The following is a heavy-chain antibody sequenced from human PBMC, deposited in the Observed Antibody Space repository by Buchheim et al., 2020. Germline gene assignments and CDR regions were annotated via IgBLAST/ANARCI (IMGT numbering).Heavy chain of an antibody. CDR3: ARGIAVAGSSPDYFDY. Sequence: QVQLQESGPGLVKPSQTLSLTCTVSGGSISSGGYYWSWIRHHPGKGLEWIGYIYYSGSTYYNPSLKSRVAISVDTSKNQFSLHLTSVTAADTAVYYCARGIAVAGSSPDYFDYWGQGTL. V-gene: IGHV4-31*03. D-gene: IGHD6-19*01. CDR2: IYYSGST. CDR1: GGSISSGGYY. J-gene: IGHJ4*02.